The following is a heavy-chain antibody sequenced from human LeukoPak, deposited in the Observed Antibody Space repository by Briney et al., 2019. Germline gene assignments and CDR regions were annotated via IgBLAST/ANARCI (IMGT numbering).Heavy chain of an antibody. D-gene: IGHD6-13*01. J-gene: IGHJ4*02. CDR3: ARVKQLVRVFCVFDY. CDR1: AGSTSRYY. V-gene: IGHV4-59*01. CDR2: IYYSGST. Sequence: SETLSLTCTVAAGSTSRYYWSWIRQPPGKGLQWIGYIYYSGSTTYNPSLKSRVTISVDTSKNQFSLKLSSVTAADTAVYYCARVKQLVRVFCVFDYWGQGTLVTVSS.